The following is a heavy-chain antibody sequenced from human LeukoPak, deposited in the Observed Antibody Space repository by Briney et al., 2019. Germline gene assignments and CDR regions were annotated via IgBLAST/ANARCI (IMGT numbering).Heavy chain of an antibody. Sequence: GASVKVSCKASGYTFTGYYMHWVRQAPGQGLEWMGWINPNGGGTNYAQKFQGRVTMTRDTSISTAYMELSRLRSDDTAVYYCAREAGSCSSTSCPFDYWGQGTLVTVSS. CDR3: AREAGSCSSTSCPFDY. V-gene: IGHV1-2*02. CDR1: GYTFTGYY. CDR2: INPNGGGT. D-gene: IGHD2-2*01. J-gene: IGHJ4*02.